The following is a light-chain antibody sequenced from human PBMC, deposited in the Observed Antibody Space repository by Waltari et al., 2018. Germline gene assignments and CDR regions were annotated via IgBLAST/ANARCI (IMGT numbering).Light chain of an antibody. CDR3: ASWDDSLSAYV. J-gene: IGLJ1*01. CDR2: RNT. V-gene: IGLV1-47*01. Sequence: QSVLTQPPSASATPGQSVTISCSGSTSNIGNNYVSWYQQLLGAAPKLLVYRNTQRPSGVPDRFSGSKSDTSTSLTISGLRSEDEAEYYCASWDDSLSAYVFGTGTKVTVL. CDR1: TSNIGNNY.